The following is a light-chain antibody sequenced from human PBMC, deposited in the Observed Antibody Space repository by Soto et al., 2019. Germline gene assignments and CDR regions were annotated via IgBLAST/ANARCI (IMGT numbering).Light chain of an antibody. CDR2: GAS. V-gene: IGKV3-15*01. J-gene: IGKJ3*01. Sequence: EIVMTQSPATLSVSPGERATLSCRASQSLSTNLAWYQQKPGQAPRLLIYGASTRATGIPARFSGSGSGTEFTLTISSLQSEDFAVYYCQQRSNWPLVTFGPGTRVDV. CDR1: QSLSTN. CDR3: QQRSNWPLVT.